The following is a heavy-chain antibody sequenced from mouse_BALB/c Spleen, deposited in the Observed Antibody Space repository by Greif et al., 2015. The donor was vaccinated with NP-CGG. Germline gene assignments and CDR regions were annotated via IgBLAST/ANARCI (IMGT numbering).Heavy chain of an antibody. CDR2: ISTYYGDA. Sequence: QVQLQQSGAELVRPGVSVKISCKGSGYTFTDYAMHWVKQSHAKSLEWIGVISTYYGDASYNQKFKGKATMTVDKSSSTAYMELARLTSEDSAIYYCARGYDVGYAMDYWGQGTSVTVSS. D-gene: IGHD2-14*01. J-gene: IGHJ4*01. CDR1: GYTFTDYA. CDR3: ARGYDVGYAMDY. V-gene: IGHV1S137*01.